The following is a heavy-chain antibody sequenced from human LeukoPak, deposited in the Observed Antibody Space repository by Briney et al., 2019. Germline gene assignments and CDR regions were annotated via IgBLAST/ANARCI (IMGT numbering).Heavy chain of an antibody. J-gene: IGHJ1*01. CDR3: ARGIYEYYYDSSGYQGGYFQH. CDR2: INTDGSST. Sequence: PGRSLRLSCAASGFTFDDYAMHWVRQAPGKGLVWVSRINTDGSSTSYADSVKGRFTISRDNSKNTLYLQMNSLRAEDTAVYYCARGIYEYYYDSSGYQGGYFQHWGQGTLVTVSS. D-gene: IGHD3-22*01. V-gene: IGHV3-74*01. CDR1: GFTFDDYA.